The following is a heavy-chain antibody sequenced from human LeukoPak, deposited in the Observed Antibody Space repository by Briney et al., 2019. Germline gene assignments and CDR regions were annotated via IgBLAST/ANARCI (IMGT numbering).Heavy chain of an antibody. CDR1: GYTFTGYY. V-gene: IGHV1-2*06. Sequence: GASVKVSCKASGYTFTGYYMHWVRQAPGQGLEWMGRINPNSGGTNYAQKFQGRVTMTRDTSISTAYMELSRLRSDDTAVYYCARASHYDYVWGSYLNYYYYMDAWGKGTTVTVSS. J-gene: IGHJ6*03. CDR2: INPNSGGT. CDR3: ARASHYDYVWGSYLNYYYYMDA. D-gene: IGHD3-16*02.